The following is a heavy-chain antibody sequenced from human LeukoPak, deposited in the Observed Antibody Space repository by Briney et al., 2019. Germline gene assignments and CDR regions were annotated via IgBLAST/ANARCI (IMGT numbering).Heavy chain of an antibody. CDR3: AREYSASEH. CDR2: IDPYTGNT. V-gene: IGHV1-2*02. CDR1: GYTFFGYY. D-gene: IGHD5-12*01. Sequence: ASVTVSFKASGYTFFGYYLHWVRQAPGQGLEWMAWIDPYTGNTHYAQKFQGRITVTRDTSVSTTYMELSWLTSDDTARYYCAREYSASEHWGQGTLVTVSS. J-gene: IGHJ4*02.